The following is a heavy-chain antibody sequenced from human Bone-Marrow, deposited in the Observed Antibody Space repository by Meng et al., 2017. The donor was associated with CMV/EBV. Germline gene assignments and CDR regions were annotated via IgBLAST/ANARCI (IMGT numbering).Heavy chain of an antibody. Sequence: QAESVPSGAERKKPGSSVKVSCKASGGTFSSYAISWVRQAPGQGLEWMGGIIPIFGTANYAQKFQGRVTITADESTSTAYMELSSLRSEDTAVYYCARGVLFGEAGTVLDYWGQGTLVTVSS. CDR2: IIPIFGTA. J-gene: IGHJ4*02. CDR1: GGTFSSYA. D-gene: IGHD1-7*01. V-gene: IGHV1-69*12. CDR3: ARGVLFGEAGTVLDY.